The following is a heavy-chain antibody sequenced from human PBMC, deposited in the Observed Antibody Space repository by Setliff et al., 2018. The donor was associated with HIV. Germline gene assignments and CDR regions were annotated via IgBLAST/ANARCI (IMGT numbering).Heavy chain of an antibody. J-gene: IGHJ3*01. CDR2: INHTGSS. CDR3: ARLIGRYGVVVRPNGHAFDV. V-gene: IGHV4-34*01. Sequence: ETLSLTCAVYGGSFSGYHWSWIRQPPGKGLEWIGEINHTGSSNYNPSLKSRVIILLDPSKNQFSLRLSAVTAADTAVYYCARLIGRYGVVVRPNGHAFDVWGQGTMVTVSS. D-gene: IGHD3-3*01. CDR1: GGSFSGYH.